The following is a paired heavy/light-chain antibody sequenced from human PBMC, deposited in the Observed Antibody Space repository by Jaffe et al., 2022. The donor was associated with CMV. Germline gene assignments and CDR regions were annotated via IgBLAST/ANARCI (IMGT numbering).Light chain of an antibody. CDR2: ATS. CDR3: QQSYMTPRT. J-gene: IGKJ1*01. Sequence: DIQMTQSPSSLSASVGDRVTITCRASQSISSSVNWYQVKPEKAPKVLIYATSSLQSGVPSRFSGSGSGTEFTLTISSLQPDDFATYFCQQSYMTPRTFGQGTKVEIK. CDR1: QSISSS. V-gene: IGKV1-39*01.
Heavy chain of an antibody. Sequence: QVQLVQSGAEVKKPGASVKVSCKASGYTFTDYYINWVRQAPGQGLEWMGWIHPDSGGTDSAQNFQGRVTLTRDTSINTAYMELSSLTSDDTAVYYCARVVALAGKEGSWFDPWGQGTLVTVSS. V-gene: IGHV1-2*02. J-gene: IGHJ5*02. D-gene: IGHD6-19*01. CDR2: IHPDSGGT. CDR1: GYTFTDYY. CDR3: ARVVALAGKEGSWFDP.